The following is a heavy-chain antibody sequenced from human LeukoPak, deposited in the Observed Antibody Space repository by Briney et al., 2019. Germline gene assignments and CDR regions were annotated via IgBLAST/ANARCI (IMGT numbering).Heavy chain of an antibody. CDR1: GYTFTSYG. CDR2: ISAYSGNT. D-gene: IGHD1-1*01. V-gene: IGHV1-18*01. CDR3: ARLDGRSYYYYMDV. Sequence: ASVKVSCKTSGYTFTSYGLTWVRQAPGQGLEWMGWISAYSGNTKYAQKFQGRVTMTTDTSTSTGYMELRSLRSDDTAVYYCARLDGRSYYYYMDVWGKGTTVTVSS. J-gene: IGHJ6*03.